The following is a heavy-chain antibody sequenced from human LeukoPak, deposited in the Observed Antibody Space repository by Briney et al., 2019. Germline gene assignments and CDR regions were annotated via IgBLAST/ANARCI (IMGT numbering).Heavy chain of an antibody. CDR3: ARDRLTVAGNYYYYALDV. CDR1: GFTFSDFY. Sequence: GRSLRLSCAASGFTFSDFYMSWIRQAPGEGLEWVSYMGKSASSIKYADSVKGRFTISRDNAKNSLYLQMNSVRAEDTAVYYCARDRLTVAGNYYYYALDVWGQGTTVAVSS. D-gene: IGHD6-19*01. CDR2: MGKSASSI. J-gene: IGHJ6*02. V-gene: IGHV3-11*01.